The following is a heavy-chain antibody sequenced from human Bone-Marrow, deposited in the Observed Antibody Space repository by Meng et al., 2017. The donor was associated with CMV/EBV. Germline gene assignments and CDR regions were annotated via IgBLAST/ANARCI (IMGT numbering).Heavy chain of an antibody. CDR3: ATVFDY. J-gene: IGHJ4*02. Sequence: GESLKISCAASGFTFSSYSMNWVRQAPGKGLEWVSRIDDAGSGTSYAEFVKGRFIISRDNAKNTVYLQMNSLTVEDTAVYYCATVFDYWGQGALVTVSS. CDR1: GFTFSSYS. CDR2: IDDAGSGT. V-gene: IGHV3-74*01.